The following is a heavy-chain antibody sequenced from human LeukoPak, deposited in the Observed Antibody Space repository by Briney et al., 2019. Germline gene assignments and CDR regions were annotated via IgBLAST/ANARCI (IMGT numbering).Heavy chain of an antibody. CDR1: GFTFSSYW. Sequence: GGSLRLSCAASGFTFSSYWMHWVRQAPGKGLVWVSRINSDGSSTSYADSVKGRFTISRDNAKNTLYLQMNSLGVEDTAVYYCARDIHSVAFDIWGQGTMVTVSS. J-gene: IGHJ3*02. CDR3: ARDIHSVAFDI. CDR2: INSDGSST. V-gene: IGHV3-74*01.